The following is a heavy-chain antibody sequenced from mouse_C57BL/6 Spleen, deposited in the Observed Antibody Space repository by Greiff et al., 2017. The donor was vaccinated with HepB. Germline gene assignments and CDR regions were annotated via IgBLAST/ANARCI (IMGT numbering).Heavy chain of an antibody. CDR1: GFSLTSYG. J-gene: IGHJ3*01. CDR2: IWGVGST. Sequence: VHLVESGPGLVAPSQSLSITCTVSGFSLTSYGVDWVRQSPGKGLEWLGVIWGVGSTNYNSALKSRLSISKDNSKSQVFLKMNSLQTDDTAMYYCASPWGNYPFAYWGQGTLVTVSA. V-gene: IGHV2-6*01. D-gene: IGHD2-1*01. CDR3: ASPWGNYPFAY.